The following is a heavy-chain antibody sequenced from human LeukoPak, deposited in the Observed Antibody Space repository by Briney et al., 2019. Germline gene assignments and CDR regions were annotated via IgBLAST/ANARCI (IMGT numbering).Heavy chain of an antibody. Sequence: GGSLRLSCAASGFTFSSFAMTWVRQAPGKGLEWVSGFNGNGPNTYYADSVKGRWTISRDNSRNTLYLEMDSLRPEDTAIYYCAKPRTTGLGWAQFDYWGQGSLVTVSS. V-gene: IGHV3-23*01. J-gene: IGHJ4*02. D-gene: IGHD2-8*02. CDR2: FNGNGPNT. CDR3: AKPRTTGLGWAQFDY. CDR1: GFTFSSFA.